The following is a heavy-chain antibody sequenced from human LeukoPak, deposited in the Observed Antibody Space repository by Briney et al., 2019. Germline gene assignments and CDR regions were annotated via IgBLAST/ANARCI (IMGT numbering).Heavy chain of an antibody. CDR3: ARSGSYCGGDCYPDAFAI. D-gene: IGHD2-21*02. CDR2: ISSSSSYI. J-gene: IGHJ3*02. V-gene: IGHV3-21*01. CDR1: GSTFSSYS. Sequence: GGSLRLSCAASGSTFSSYSMNWVRQAPGKGLEWVSSISSSSSYIYYADSVKGRFTISRDNAKNSLYLQMNSLRAEDTAVYYCARSGSYCGGDCYPDAFAIWGQGTMVTVSS.